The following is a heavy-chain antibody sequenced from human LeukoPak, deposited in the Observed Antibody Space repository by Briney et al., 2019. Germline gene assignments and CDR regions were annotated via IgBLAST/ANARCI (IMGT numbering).Heavy chain of an antibody. J-gene: IGHJ5*02. CDR2: IYYSGST. CDR1: GGSISRYY. CDR3: ARGIVVPAARFDP. D-gene: IGHD2-2*01. V-gene: IGHV4-59*01. Sequence: SETLSLTCTVSGGSISRYYWSWLRQPPGKGLEWIGYIYYSGSTNYNPSLKSRVTISVDTSNNQFSLKLSSVTAAGTAVYYCARGIVVPAARFDPWGQGTLVTVSS.